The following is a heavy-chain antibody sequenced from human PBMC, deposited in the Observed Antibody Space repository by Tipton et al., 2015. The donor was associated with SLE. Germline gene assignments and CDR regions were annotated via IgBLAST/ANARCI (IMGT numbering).Heavy chain of an antibody. D-gene: IGHD2-2*01. CDR2: INWNSGST. CDR3: ARRSVPAAMNFFDY. J-gene: IGHJ4*02. Sequence: SLRLSCVASGFTFDEYGVSWVRQGPGKGLEWVSGINWNSGSTGYADSVKGRFTIFRDNAKNSLYLQMNSLRADDTAVYYCARRSVPAAMNFFDYWGQGTLVTVSS. V-gene: IGHV3-20*04. CDR1: GFTFDEYG.